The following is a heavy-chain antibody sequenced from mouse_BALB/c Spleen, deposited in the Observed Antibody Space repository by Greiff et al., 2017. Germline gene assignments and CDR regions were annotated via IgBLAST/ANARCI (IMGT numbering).Heavy chain of an antibody. Sequence: VQLKQSGAELVKPGASVKLSCTASGFNIKDTYMHWVKQRPEQGLEWIGRIDPANGNTKYDPKFQGKATITADTSSNTAYLQLSSLTSEDTAVYYCAFYYRYDAMDYWGQGTSVTVSS. CDR3: AFYYRYDAMDY. V-gene: IGHV14-3*02. CDR1: GFNIKDTY. J-gene: IGHJ4*01. CDR2: IDPANGNT. D-gene: IGHD2-14*01.